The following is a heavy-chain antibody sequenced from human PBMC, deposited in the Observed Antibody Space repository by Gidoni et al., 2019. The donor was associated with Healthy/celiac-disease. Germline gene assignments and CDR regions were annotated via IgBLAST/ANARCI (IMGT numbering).Heavy chain of an antibody. CDR2: IYYSGST. CDR1: GGSIRSSSYY. Sequence: QLQLQESGPGLVKPSETLSLTCTVSGGSIRSSSYYWGWIRQPPGKGLEWIGSIYYSGSTYYNPSRKSRVTISVDTSKNQFSLKLSSVTAADTAVYYCAPYDFWSGYHFDYWGQGTLVTVSS. V-gene: IGHV4-39*01. D-gene: IGHD3-3*01. J-gene: IGHJ4*02. CDR3: APYDFWSGYHFDY.